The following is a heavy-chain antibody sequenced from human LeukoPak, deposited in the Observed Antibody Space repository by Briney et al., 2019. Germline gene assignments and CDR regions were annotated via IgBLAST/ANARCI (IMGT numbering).Heavy chain of an antibody. V-gene: IGHV3-30*18. D-gene: IGHD6-19*01. CDR3: AKGPLIEVAGTTWDY. CDR1: GFTFSSYG. J-gene: IGHJ4*02. CDR2: ISYDGSNK. Sequence: GRSLRLSCAASGFTFSSYGMHWVRQAPGKGLEWVAVISYDGSNKYYADSVKGRFTISRDNSKNTLYLQMNSLRADDTAVYYCAKGPLIEVAGTTWDYWGQGTLVTVSS.